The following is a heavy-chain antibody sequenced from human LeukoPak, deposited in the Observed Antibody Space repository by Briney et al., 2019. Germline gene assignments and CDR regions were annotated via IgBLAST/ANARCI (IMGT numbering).Heavy chain of an antibody. CDR1: GGSISSSSYY. Sequence: SETLSLTCTVSGGSISSSSYYWGWIRQPPGKGLEWIGSIYYSGSTYYNPSLKSRVTISVDTSKNQFSLKLSSVTAADTAVYYCARSNSYIRTTFMDVWGKGTTVTVSS. D-gene: IGHD2/OR15-2a*01. V-gene: IGHV4-39*07. CDR3: ARSNSYIRTTFMDV. J-gene: IGHJ6*03. CDR2: IYYSGST.